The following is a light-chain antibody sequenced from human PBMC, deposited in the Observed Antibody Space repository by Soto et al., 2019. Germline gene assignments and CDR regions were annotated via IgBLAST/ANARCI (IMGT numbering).Light chain of an antibody. CDR3: QSYDRSLSVIWV. J-gene: IGLJ3*02. CDR2: GNN. CDR1: SSNIGAGYD. V-gene: IGLV1-40*01. Sequence: QSVGTQPPSVSGAPGQRVSSSCTGSSSNIGAGYDVHWYQQLPGAAPKLLIYGNNIRPSGVPDRFSGSKSGTSASLAITGLQAEDEADYCCQSYDRSLSVIWVFGGGTKLTV.